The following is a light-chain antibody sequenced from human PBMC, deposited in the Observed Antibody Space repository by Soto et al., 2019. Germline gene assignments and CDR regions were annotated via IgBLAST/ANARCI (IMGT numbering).Light chain of an antibody. CDR2: RNN. CDR1: SSNIGSNY. CDR3: AAWDDSLSAVV. Sequence: QSVLTQPPSASGTPGQRVTISCSGSSSNIGSNYVYWYQQLPGTAPQLLIFRNNQRPSGVPDLFSGSKSGTSASLAISRLRSEDEADYYCAAWDDSLSAVVFGGGTKLTVL. J-gene: IGLJ2*01. V-gene: IGLV1-47*01.